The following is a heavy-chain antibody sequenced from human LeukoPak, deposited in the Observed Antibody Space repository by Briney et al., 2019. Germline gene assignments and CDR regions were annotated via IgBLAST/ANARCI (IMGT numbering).Heavy chain of an antibody. CDR3: ARDQFSSGYQYY. D-gene: IGHD3-22*01. J-gene: IGHJ4*01. V-gene: IGHV1-18*04. Sequence: ASVKVSCKASGYTFTSYGINWVRQAPGQGLEWMGWISVNTGNTNYAQKLQGRVTMTTDTSTTTAYMELRSLRSDDTAVYYCARDQFSSGYQYYWGHGTLVTVSS. CDR2: ISVNTGNT. CDR1: GYTFTSYG.